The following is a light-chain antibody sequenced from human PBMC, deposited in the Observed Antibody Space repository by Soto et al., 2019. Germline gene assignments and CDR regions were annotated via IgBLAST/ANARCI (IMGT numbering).Light chain of an antibody. Sequence: QSVLTQPPSASGTPGQRVTISCSGSSSNIGSNYVYWYQQLPGTAPKLLIYRNNQRPSGVPDRFPGSKSGTSASLAISGLRSEDEADYYCAAWDDSLSAPWVFGGGTQLTVL. CDR3: AAWDDSLSAPWV. V-gene: IGLV1-47*01. J-gene: IGLJ7*01. CDR2: RNN. CDR1: SSNIGSNY.